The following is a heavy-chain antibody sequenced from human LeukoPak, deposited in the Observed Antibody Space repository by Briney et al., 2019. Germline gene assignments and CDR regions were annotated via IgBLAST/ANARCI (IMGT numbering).Heavy chain of an antibody. CDR1: GGSFSGYY. Sequence: SETLSLTCAVYGGSFSGYYWSWIRQPPGKGLEWIGEINYSGSTNYNPSLKSRVTISVDTSKNQFSLKLSSVTAADTALYYCARAGLDDAFDIWGQGTMVTVSS. D-gene: IGHD3/OR15-3a*01. CDR3: ARAGLDDAFDI. J-gene: IGHJ3*02. V-gene: IGHV4-34*01. CDR2: INYSGST.